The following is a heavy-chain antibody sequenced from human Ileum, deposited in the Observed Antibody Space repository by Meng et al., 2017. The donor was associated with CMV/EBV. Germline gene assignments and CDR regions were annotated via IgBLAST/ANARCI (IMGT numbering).Heavy chain of an antibody. CDR3: ARDAYSSTWYVDH. J-gene: IGHJ4*02. CDR2: IWYDGSNK. D-gene: IGHD6-13*01. Sequence: GGSLRLSCAASGFTFSSYGMHWVRQAPGKGLEWVAFIWYDGSNKYYADSVKGRFTISRDNSKSTLYLQMNSLRAEDTAVYYCARDAYSSTWYVDHWGPGTLVPVSS. CDR1: GFTFSSYG. V-gene: IGHV3-30*02.